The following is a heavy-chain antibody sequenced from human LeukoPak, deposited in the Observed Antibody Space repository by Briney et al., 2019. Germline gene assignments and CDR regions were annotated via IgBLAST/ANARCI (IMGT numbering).Heavy chain of an antibody. CDR1: GGTFSSYA. V-gene: IGHV1-69*13. J-gene: IGHJ5*02. CDR2: IIPIFGTA. D-gene: IGHD2-2*01. CDR3: AREDGGICGVVPAATKTCPYNWFDP. Sequence: SVKVSCKASGGTFSSYAISWVRQAPGQGLEWMGGIIPIFGTANYAQKFQGRVTITADESTSTAYMELSSLRSEDTAVYYCAREDGGICGVVPAATKTCPYNWFDPWGQGTLVTVSS.